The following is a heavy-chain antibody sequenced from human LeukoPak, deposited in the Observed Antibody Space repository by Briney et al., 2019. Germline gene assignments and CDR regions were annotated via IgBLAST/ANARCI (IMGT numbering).Heavy chain of an antibody. CDR3: AREIAAAGTEDYYYGMDV. CDR1: GYTFTGYY. V-gene: IGHV1-2*02. Sequence: GASEGVSCKASGYTFTGYYMHWVRQAPGQGLEWMGWINPNSGGTNYAQKFQGRVTMTRDTSISTAYMELSRLRSDDTAVYCCAREIAAAGTEDYYYGMDVWGQGTTVTVSS. CDR2: INPNSGGT. J-gene: IGHJ6*02. D-gene: IGHD6-13*01.